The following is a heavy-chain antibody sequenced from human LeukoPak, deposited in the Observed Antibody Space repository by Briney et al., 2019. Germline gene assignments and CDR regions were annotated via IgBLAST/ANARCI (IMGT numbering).Heavy chain of an antibody. J-gene: IGHJ4*02. CDR3: ARDYGSGPSFDY. CDR1: GGSFSGYY. V-gene: IGHV4-34*01. CDR2: INHSGST. Sequence: KASETLSLTCAAYGGSFSGYYWSWIRQPPGKGLEWIGEINHSGSTNYNPSLKSRVTISVDTSKNQFSLKLSSVTAADTAVYYCARDYGSGPSFDYWGQGTLVTVSS. D-gene: IGHD3-10*01.